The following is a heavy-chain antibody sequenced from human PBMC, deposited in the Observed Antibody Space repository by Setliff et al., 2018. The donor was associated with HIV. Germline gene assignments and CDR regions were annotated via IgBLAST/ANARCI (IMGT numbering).Heavy chain of an antibody. D-gene: IGHD2-21*02. V-gene: IGHV4-39*01. CDR2: IYYSGST. CDR3: ARHGGRDQINWFDP. Sequence: LSLTCTVSDGSISSIDYHWGWIRQPPGWGLEWIGSIYYSGSTFYNPSLKSRVTISVDASKNQFSLRLSSLTAADTALYYCARHGGRDQINWFDPWGQGTLVTVSS. J-gene: IGHJ5*02. CDR1: DGSISSIDYH.